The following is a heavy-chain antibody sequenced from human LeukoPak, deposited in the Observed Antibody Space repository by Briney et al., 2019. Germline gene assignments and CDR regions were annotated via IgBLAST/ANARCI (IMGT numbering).Heavy chain of an antibody. CDR1: GGSISGYY. V-gene: IGHV4-59*08. J-gene: IGHJ6*02. CDR3: ARLSVAAAGFDFNYHYYGMDV. CDR2: IYYSGGN. D-gene: IGHD6-13*01. Sequence: SETLSLTCTVSGGSISGYYWSWIRQPPGKGLEWIGYIYYSGGNKYNPSLKSRVTISVDTSRNQFSLKLSSVTAADTAVYYCARLSVAAAGFDFNYHYYGMDVWGQGTTVTVSS.